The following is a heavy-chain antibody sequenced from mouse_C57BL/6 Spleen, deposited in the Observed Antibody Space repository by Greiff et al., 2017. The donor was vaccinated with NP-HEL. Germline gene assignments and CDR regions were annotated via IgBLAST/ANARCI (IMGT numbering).Heavy chain of an antibody. CDR3: ARWRGNFYAMDY. V-gene: IGHV1-54*01. D-gene: IGHD2-1*01. Sequence: VQLQQSGAELVRPGTSVKVSCKASGYAFTNYLIEWVKQRPGQGLEWIGVINPGSGGTNYNEKFKGKATLTADKSSSTAYMQLSSLTSEDSAVYFCARWRGNFYAMDYWGQGTSVTVSS. CDR2: INPGSGGT. CDR1: GYAFTNYL. J-gene: IGHJ4*01.